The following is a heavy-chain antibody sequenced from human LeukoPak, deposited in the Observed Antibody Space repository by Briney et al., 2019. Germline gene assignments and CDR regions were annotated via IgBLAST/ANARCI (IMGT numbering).Heavy chain of an antibody. V-gene: IGHV4-38-2*02. CDR1: GYSICSGFY. D-gene: IGHD1-26*01. CDR2: MFHSGST. CDR3: ARESGTYHTFNS. Sequence: SETLSLTCAVSGYSICSGFYWGWIRQTPGKGLECVAIMFHSGSTSYNPSLQTRVAISVDSSKNQFSLKLTSATAADTAIYYCARESGTYHTFNSWGQGTLVTVSS. J-gene: IGHJ5*02.